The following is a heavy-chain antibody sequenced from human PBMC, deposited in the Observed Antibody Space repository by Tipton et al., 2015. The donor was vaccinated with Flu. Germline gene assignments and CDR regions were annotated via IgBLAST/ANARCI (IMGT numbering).Heavy chain of an antibody. V-gene: IGHV4-34*01. Sequence: LRLSCAVYGGSFSGYYWSWIRQPPGKGLEWIGEINHSGSTNYNPSLKSRVTISGDTSKNQFSLKLSSVTAADPAVYYCATHCVGVCSHAFDIWGQGTMVTVSS. CDR1: GGSFSGYY. J-gene: IGHJ3*02. D-gene: IGHD2-21*02. CDR3: ATHCVGVCSHAFDI. CDR2: INHSGST.